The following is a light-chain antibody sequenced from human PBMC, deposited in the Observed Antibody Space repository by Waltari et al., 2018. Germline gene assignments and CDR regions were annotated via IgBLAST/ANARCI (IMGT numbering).Light chain of an antibody. V-gene: IGLV2-11*01. CDR2: DVT. CDR3: CSYAGTSP. Sequence: QSALTQPRSVSGSPGQSVTISCTGASTNIGGYNYVSWYQQHPGKAPHVIIYDVTKRPAVDPDRFSGSKSGDTASLTISGLQAEEEADYYCCSYAGTSPFGTGTKVTVL. CDR1: STNIGGYNY. J-gene: IGLJ1*01.